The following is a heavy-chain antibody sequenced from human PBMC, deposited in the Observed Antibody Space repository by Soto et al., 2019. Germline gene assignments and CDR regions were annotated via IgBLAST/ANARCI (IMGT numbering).Heavy chain of an antibody. V-gene: IGHV1-18*01. CDR2: ISAYNGNT. D-gene: IGHD3-16*01. CDR1: GYTFTSYG. J-gene: IGHJ5*02. Sequence: GASVKVSCKASGYTFTSYGISWVRQAPGQGLEWMGRISAYNGNTNYAQKLQGRVTMTTDTSTSTAYKELSSLRSEDTAVYYCARYLGGTGNWFDPWGQGTLVTVSS. CDR3: ARYLGGTGNWFDP.